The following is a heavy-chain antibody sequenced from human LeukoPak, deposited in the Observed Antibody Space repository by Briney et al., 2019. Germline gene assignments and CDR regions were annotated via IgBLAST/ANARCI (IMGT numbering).Heavy chain of an antibody. V-gene: IGHV1-18*01. CDR2: ISAYNGNT. CDR1: GYTFTSYG. D-gene: IGHD3-22*01. CDR3: ARDFSVSNYYDSSGYYGIFDY. Sequence: ASVKVSCKASGYTFTSYGISWVRQAPGQGLEWMGWISAYNGNTIYAQKLQGRVTMTTDTSTSTAYMELRSLRSDDTAVYYCARDFSVSNYYDSSGYYGIFDYWGQGTLVTVSS. J-gene: IGHJ4*02.